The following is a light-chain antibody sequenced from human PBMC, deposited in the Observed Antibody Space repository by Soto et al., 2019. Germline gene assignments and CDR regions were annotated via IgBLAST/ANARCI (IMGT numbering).Light chain of an antibody. J-gene: IGKJ1*01. CDR3: QQYNSYSRT. CDR2: AAS. V-gene: IGKV1-8*01. CDR1: QGISSY. Sequence: ATRMTQSPSSLSTSTGDRVTITCRASQGISSYLSWYQQKSGKAPKLLIYAASTLQSGVPSRFSGSGSGTEFTLTISSLQPDDFATYYCQQYNSYSRTFGQGTKVDIK.